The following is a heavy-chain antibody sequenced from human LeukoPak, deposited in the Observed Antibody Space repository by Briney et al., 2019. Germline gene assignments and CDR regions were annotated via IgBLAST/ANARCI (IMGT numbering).Heavy chain of an antibody. D-gene: IGHD1-26*01. CDR2: ISSSGSTI. V-gene: IGHV3-11*04. J-gene: IGHJ4*02. CDR1: EFSVGSNY. CDR3: ARLNIVGAYPLFDY. Sequence: GGSLRLSCAASEFSVGSNYMTWVRQAPGKGLERVSYISSSGSTIYYADSVKGRFTISRDNAKNSLYLQMNSLRAEDTAAYYCARLNIVGAYPLFDYWGQGTLVTVSS.